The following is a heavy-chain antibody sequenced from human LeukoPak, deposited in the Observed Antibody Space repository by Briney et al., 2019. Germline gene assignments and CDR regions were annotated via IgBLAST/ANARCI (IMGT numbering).Heavy chain of an antibody. V-gene: IGHV1-69*05. D-gene: IGHD1-1*01. J-gene: IGHJ3*02. CDR3: ARGYWNDAFHI. Sequence: AVKVSCKASGGSFSSYAISWGRQEPGQGLEWMGGIIPIFGTANYAQKFQGRVTITTDESTSTAYMELSSLRSEDTAVYYCARGYWNDAFHIWGQRTMVTLSS. CDR1: GGSFSSYA. CDR2: IIPIFGTA.